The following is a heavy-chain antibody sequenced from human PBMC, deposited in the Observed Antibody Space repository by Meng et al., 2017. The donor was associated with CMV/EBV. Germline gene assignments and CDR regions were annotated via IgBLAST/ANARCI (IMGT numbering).Heavy chain of an antibody. J-gene: IGHJ6*02. V-gene: IGHV1-24*01. Sequence: ASVQVSCKVSGYALTEFSMHWVRHAPGKGREWVGGFDPEDGETIYAQKFQGRVTMTEDTSTDTAYMELSSLRSEDTAVYYCATVRPAYYYYGMDVWGQGTTVTVSS. CDR2: FDPEDGET. CDR3: ATVRPAYYYYGMDV. CDR1: GYALTEFS. D-gene: IGHD2-2*01.